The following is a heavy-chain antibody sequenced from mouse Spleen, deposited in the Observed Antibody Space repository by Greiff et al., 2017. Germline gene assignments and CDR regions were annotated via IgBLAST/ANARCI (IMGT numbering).Heavy chain of an antibody. CDR2: ISDGGSYT. CDR3: ARDGTGTGWFAY. CDR1: GFTFSDYY. V-gene: IGHV5-4*02. J-gene: IGHJ3*01. Sequence: EVQGVESGGGLVKPGGSLKLSCAASGFTFSDYYMYWVRQTPEKRLEWVATISDGGSYTYYPDSVKGRFTISRDNAKNNLYLQMSSLKSEDTAMYYCARDGTGTGWFAYWGQGTLVTVSA. D-gene: IGHD4-1*01.